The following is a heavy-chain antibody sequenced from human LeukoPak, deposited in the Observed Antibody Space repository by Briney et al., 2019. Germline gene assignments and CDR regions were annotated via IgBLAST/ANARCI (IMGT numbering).Heavy chain of an antibody. Sequence: SETLSLTCAVYGGSFSGYYWSWIRQPPGKGLEWIGEINHSGSTNYNPSLKSRVTISVDTSKNQFSLKLSSVTAADTAVYYCARDNSEAFDIWGQGTMVTVSS. J-gene: IGHJ3*02. CDR2: INHSGST. CDR1: GGSFSGYY. V-gene: IGHV4-34*01. CDR3: ARDNSEAFDI.